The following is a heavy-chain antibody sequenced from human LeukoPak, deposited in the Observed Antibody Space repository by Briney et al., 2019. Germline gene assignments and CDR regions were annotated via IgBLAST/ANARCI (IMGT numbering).Heavy chain of an antibody. V-gene: IGHV1-69*13. CDR2: IIPIFGTA. D-gene: IGHD3-22*01. J-gene: IGHJ4*02. CDR1: GYTLTELS. CDR3: ARGGYYDSSGYYYAYYFDY. Sequence: SVKVSCKVSGYTLTELSMHWVRQAPGQGLEWMGGIIPIFGTANYAQKFQGRVTITADESTSTAYMELSSLRSEDTAVYYCARGGYYDSSGYYYAYYFDYWGQGTLVTVSS.